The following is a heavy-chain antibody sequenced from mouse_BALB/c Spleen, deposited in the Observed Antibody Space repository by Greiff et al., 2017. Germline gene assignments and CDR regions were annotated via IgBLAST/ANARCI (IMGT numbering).Heavy chain of an antibody. CDR3: ARRPKFGYDGYYAMDY. V-gene: IGHV5-15*02. J-gene: IGHJ4*01. D-gene: IGHD2-3*01. CDR1: GFTFSDYG. Sequence: DVMLVESGGGLVQPGGSRKLSCAASGFTFSDYGMAWVRQAPGKGPEWVAFISNLAYSIYYADTVTGRFTISRENAKNTLYLEMSSLRSEDTAMYYCARRPKFGYDGYYAMDYWGQGTSVTVSS. CDR2: ISNLAYSI.